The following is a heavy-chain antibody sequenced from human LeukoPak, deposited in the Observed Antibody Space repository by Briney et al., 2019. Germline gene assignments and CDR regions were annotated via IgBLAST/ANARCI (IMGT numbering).Heavy chain of an antibody. Sequence: SETLSLTCTVSGGSISSSRYYWGWIRQPPGKGLERIGSVYYSGNTYYNPSLKSRVTISVDTSKNQFSLNLSSVTAADTAVYYCASMMYYDGSGSYYNPTYYSDYWGQGTLVTVSS. CDR3: ASMMYYDGSGSYYNPTYYSDY. V-gene: IGHV4-39*01. CDR1: GGSISSSRYY. D-gene: IGHD3-10*01. CDR2: VYYSGNT. J-gene: IGHJ4*02.